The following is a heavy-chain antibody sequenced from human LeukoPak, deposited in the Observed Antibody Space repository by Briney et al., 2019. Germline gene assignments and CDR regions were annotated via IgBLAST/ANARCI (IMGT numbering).Heavy chain of an antibody. CDR1: GYTFTSYD. CDR3: ARPSTGDRVSAFDI. CDR2: MNPNSGNT. D-gene: IGHD7-27*01. Sequence: ASVKVSCKASGYTFTSYDINWVRQATGQGLEWMGWMNPNSGNTGYAQKFQGRVTMTRNTSISTAYMELSSLRSEDTAVHYCARPSTGDRVSAFDIWGQGTMVTVSS. V-gene: IGHV1-8*01. J-gene: IGHJ3*02.